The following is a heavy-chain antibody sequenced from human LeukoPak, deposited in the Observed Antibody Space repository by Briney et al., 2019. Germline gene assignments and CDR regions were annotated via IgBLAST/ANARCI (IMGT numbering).Heavy chain of an antibody. V-gene: IGHV3-30*18. CDR3: AKEYGYFQGFDY. CDR2: ISGGGNAQ. Sequence: GGSLRLSCAASAFTFSNYAMNWVRQAPGKGLEWVAVISGGGNAQFYADSVKGRFTISRDNSENTLYLQMNSLRAEDTALYYCAKEYGYFQGFDYWGQGTLVTVSS. J-gene: IGHJ4*02. D-gene: IGHD4-17*01. CDR1: AFTFSNYA.